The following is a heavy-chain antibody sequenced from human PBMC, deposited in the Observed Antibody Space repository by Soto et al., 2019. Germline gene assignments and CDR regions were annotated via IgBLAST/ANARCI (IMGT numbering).Heavy chain of an antibody. J-gene: IGHJ5*01. CDR2: ICCTGATT. CDR3: AKHTRTAGMEYFDS. V-gene: IGHV3-23*01. CDR1: GFTFSTSA. Sequence: EVQLLESGGGLVQPGGSLTLSCAASGFTFSTSAMSWVRQAPGKGLEWVSAICCTGATTLYADSVEGRFSISRDNFRNMFKLQMTRLRVKDTAVYEFAKHTRTAGMEYFDSWAQGALVSVSS. D-gene: IGHD6-13*01.